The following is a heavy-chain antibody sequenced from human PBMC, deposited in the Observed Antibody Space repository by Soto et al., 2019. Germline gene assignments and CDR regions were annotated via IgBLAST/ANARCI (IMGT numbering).Heavy chain of an antibody. J-gene: IGHJ4*02. CDR2: IYYSGDT. D-gene: IGHD3-10*01. CDR3: ASGPSGSGLFGF. CDR1: GASVSSGSYY. Sequence: SETLSLTCTVSGASVSSGSYYWSWIRQPPGKGLEWIGFIYYSGDTNYSPSLKSRVTISVDTSKNQFSLSLSSVTAADTAVYFCASGPSGSGLFGFWGQGALVTVSS. V-gene: IGHV4-61*01.